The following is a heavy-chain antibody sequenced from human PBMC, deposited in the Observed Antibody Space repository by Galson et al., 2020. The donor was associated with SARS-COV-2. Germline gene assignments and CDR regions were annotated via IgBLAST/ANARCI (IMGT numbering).Heavy chain of an antibody. D-gene: IGHD3-10*01. Sequence: SEPLCPTCAVSGGTLRGSYWTWFRRRPGKGLEWLGAINHSASLTYNPSPTSRITLSAATSKKQFSLRLSSVTAADTGVYYCAKRNELVWFGQLLLSNYNNGMDVWGQGTRVTVSS. J-gene: IGHJ6*02. CDR1: GGTLRGSY. CDR2: INHSASL. CDR3: AKRNELVWFGQLLLSNYNNGMDV. V-gene: IGHV4-34*08.